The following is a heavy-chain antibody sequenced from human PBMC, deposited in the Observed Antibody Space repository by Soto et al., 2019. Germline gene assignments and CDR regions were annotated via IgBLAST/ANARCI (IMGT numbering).Heavy chain of an antibody. Sequence: QVQLQESGPGLVKPSETLSLTCTVSGGSISSYYWSWIRQPPGKGLEWIGYIYYSGSTNYNPSLKSRVTISVDTSKNQFSLKLSSVTAADTAVYYCARNYYGSGSYGYWGQGTLVTVSS. J-gene: IGHJ4*02. CDR1: GGSISSYY. CDR3: ARNYYGSGSYGY. D-gene: IGHD3-10*01. CDR2: IYYSGST. V-gene: IGHV4-59*01.